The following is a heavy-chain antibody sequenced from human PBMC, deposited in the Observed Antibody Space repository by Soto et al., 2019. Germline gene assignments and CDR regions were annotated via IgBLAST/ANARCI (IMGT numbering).Heavy chain of an antibody. J-gene: IGHJ6*02. Sequence: SLTQPLPRSVAYGTIIDYCCRWIRQPAGSGLEWIGRIYFSGSTNYNPSLKSRITMSVDTSKNQFSLNLTSVTAADTAVYYCARGWKGAYTTFDHGMDVWCPGITVSVFS. D-gene: IGHD1-1*01. CDR1: YGTIIDYC. CDR3: ARGWKGAYTTFDHGMDV. V-gene: IGHV4-4*07. CDR2: IYFSGST.